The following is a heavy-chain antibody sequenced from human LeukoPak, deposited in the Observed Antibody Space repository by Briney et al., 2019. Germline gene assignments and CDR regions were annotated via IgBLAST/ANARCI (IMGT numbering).Heavy chain of an antibody. CDR1: GYVFTSYW. D-gene: IGHD2-21*01. V-gene: IGHV5-51*01. Sequence: GESLKISCKGSGYVFTSYWIGWVRPMPGKGLEWMGIIYPDDSDTRYSPSFRGQVTFSADKSISTAYLQWSSLKASDTAMYYCARPSAYGEDAFDVWGQGTLVTVSS. CDR3: ARPSAYGEDAFDV. CDR2: IYPDDSDT. J-gene: IGHJ3*01.